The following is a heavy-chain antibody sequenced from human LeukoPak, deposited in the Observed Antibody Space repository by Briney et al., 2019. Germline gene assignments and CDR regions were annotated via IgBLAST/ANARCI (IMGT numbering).Heavy chain of an antibody. Sequence: PGGSLRLSCAASGFTFSSYEMNWVRQAPGKGLEWVSYISSSGSTIYYADSVKGRFTISRDNAKNSLYLQMNSPRAEDTAVYYCAREHCSSTSCYADYWGQGTPVTVSS. D-gene: IGHD2-2*01. J-gene: IGHJ4*02. CDR2: ISSSGSTI. CDR1: GFTFSSYE. V-gene: IGHV3-48*03. CDR3: AREHCSSTSCYADY.